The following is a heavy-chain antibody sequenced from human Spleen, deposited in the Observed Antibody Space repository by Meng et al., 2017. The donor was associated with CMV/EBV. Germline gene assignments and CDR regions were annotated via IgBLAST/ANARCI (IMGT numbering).Heavy chain of an antibody. Sequence: GSLKISCAASGFTFSSYAMSWVRQAPGKGLEWVSAISGSGGSTYYADSVKGRFTISRDNSKNTLYLQMNSLRAEGTAVYYCAKDYDSSGYYLPYFDYWGQGTLVTVSS. V-gene: IGHV3-23*01. CDR2: ISGSGGST. D-gene: IGHD3-22*01. J-gene: IGHJ4*02. CDR1: GFTFSSYA. CDR3: AKDYDSSGYYLPYFDY.